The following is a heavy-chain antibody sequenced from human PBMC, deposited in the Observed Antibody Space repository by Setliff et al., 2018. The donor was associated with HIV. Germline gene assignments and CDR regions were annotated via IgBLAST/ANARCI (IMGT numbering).Heavy chain of an antibody. CDR2: IYHSGKT. V-gene: IGHV4-39*01. D-gene: IGHD3-22*01. Sequence: PSETQSLTCSVSGGSISDNKYYWSWIRQPPGKGLEWTGSIYHSGKTYYNPSLKRRLTISVDTSKNEFSLKLTSVTAADTAVYYCASRVYYYDESAILREEGFVPWGQGTLVTVSS. J-gene: IGHJ5*02. CDR1: GGSISDNKYY. CDR3: ASRVYYYDESAILREEGFVP.